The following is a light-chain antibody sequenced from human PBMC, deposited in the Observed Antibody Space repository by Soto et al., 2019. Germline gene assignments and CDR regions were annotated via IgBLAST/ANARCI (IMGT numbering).Light chain of an antibody. J-gene: IGKJ5*01. Sequence: DVVMTQSPLSLPVTLGQPASISCRSSQSLVYTDGNTYLNWFHQRPGQSPRRLIYKVSNRDSGVPDRFSGSGSGSDFTLEISRVEAEDVGVCYCMQGTHWPPITFGQGTRLEMK. CDR2: KVS. CDR1: QSLVYTDGNTY. CDR3: MQGTHWPPIT. V-gene: IGKV2-30*01.